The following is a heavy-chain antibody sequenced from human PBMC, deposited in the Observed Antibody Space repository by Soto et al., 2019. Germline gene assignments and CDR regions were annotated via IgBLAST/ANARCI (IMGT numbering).Heavy chain of an antibody. CDR3: ARVLSGMLYQLTYYFYGMDV. D-gene: IGHD6-6*01. Sequence: VGSLRLSCAASGFTFSSYWMSWVRQSPGKGLEWVATINEYETQKDVVDSVKGRFTISRDNAKNSLYLQMNSLRAEDTAVYYCARVLSGMLYQLTYYFYGMDVWGQGTTVTVSS. CDR1: GFTFSSYW. V-gene: IGHV3-7*03. CDR2: INEYETQK. J-gene: IGHJ6*02.